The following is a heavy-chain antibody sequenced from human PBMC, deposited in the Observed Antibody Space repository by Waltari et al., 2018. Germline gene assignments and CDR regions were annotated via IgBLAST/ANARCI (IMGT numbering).Heavy chain of an antibody. V-gene: IGHV3-33*01. J-gene: IGHJ5*02. CDR1: GFTFSSYG. Sequence: QVQLVESGGGVVQPGRSLGLSCAAVGFTFSSYGMHWVRQAPGKGRGGVAGVAVIVEGGSNKVDEDSVKGQFTISRDNSKKTMYLQMNSLRAEDTAVYYCARLSQMLAGPQNNWFDPWGQGTLVTVSS. D-gene: IGHD2-8*01. CDR3: ARLSQMLAGPQNNWFDP. CDR2: IVEGGSNK.